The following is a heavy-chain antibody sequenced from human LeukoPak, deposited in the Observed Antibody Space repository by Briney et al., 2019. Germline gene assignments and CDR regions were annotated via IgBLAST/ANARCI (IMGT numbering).Heavy chain of an antibody. D-gene: IGHD3-9*01. CDR3: ARDQSYYDILTGPYYYGMDV. CDR2: INPSGGST. CDR1: GYTFTSYY. Sequence: ASVKVSCTASGYTFTSYYIHWVRQAPGQGLEWMGIINPSGGSTSYAQKFQGRVTMTRDTSTSTVYMELSSLRSEDTAVYYCARDQSYYDILTGPYYYGMDVWGQGTTVTVSS. J-gene: IGHJ6*02. V-gene: IGHV1-46*01.